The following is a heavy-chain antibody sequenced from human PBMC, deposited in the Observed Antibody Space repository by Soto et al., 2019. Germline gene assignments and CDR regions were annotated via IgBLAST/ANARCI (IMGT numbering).Heavy chain of an antibody. V-gene: IGHV3-15*01. Sequence: GGSLRLSCAASGFTFSNACMRWVRQAPGKGLEWVVRIKSKPDGGTTDYAAPVKGRLTISRDDSKNTLYLQMNSLKPEDKAVYYCTTVGTSGYDPLYYYYYYMDVWGKGTTVTVSS. J-gene: IGHJ6*03. D-gene: IGHD5-12*01. CDR1: GFTFSNAC. CDR2: IKSKPDGGTT. CDR3: TTVGTSGYDPLYYYYYYMDV.